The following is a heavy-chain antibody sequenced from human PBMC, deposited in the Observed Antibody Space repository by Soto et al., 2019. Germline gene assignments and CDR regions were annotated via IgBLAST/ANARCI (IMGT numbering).Heavy chain of an antibody. CDR2: ISGDASRI. CDR3: ARDRAAGWFVMDV. D-gene: IGHD3-10*01. V-gene: IGHV3-30*03. Sequence: QVQLVESGGGVVQPGTSLRLSCVASGFGFNFFGIHCVRQAPGKGLEWVAGISGDASRIYYADDLKGRVTISRVNSENTLYLQMNSLRPEDTALYYCARDRAAGWFVMDVWGQGTTVTV. CDR1: GFGFNFFG. J-gene: IGHJ6*02.